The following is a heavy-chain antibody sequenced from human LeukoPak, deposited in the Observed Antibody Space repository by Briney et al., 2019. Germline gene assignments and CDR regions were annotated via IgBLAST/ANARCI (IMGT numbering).Heavy chain of an antibody. CDR3: VRSTGRD. Sequence: GGSLRLSCAASGFTFSSYGMHWVRQAPGKGLEWVANINLNGSEKYYVDSVKGRFTISRDNAKNSLYLHMNSLRVEDTAVYYCVRSTGRDWGQGTLVSVSS. V-gene: IGHV3-7*01. CDR1: GFTFSSYG. CDR2: INLNGSEK. D-gene: IGHD1-1*01. J-gene: IGHJ4*02.